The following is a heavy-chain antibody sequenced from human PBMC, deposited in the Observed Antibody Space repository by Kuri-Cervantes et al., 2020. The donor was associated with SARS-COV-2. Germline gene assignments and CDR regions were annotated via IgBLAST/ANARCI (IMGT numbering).Heavy chain of an antibody. V-gene: IGHV3-74*01. CDR3: ASLAVAGKSNY. CDR1: GFTFSSYW. D-gene: IGHD6-19*01. Sequence: LSLTCAASGFTFSSYWMHWVRQAPGKGLVWVSRINSDGSSTSYADSVKGRFTISRDNAKNTLYLQMNSLRAEDTAVYYCASLAVAGKSNYWGQGTLVTVSS. CDR2: INSDGSST. J-gene: IGHJ4*02.